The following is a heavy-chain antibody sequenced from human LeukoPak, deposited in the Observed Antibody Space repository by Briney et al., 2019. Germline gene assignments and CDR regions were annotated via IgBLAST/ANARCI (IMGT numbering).Heavy chain of an antibody. D-gene: IGHD1-1*01. CDR3: ARLHWNDHFYGVDV. CDR2: IYYSGST. CDR1: GGSISTYY. V-gene: IGHV4-59*08. J-gene: IGHJ6*02. Sequence: SETLSLTCTVSGGSISTYYWSWIRQPPGKGLEWIGYIYYSGSTNYSPSLKSRVTMSVDTSKDQFSLKLSSVTAADTAMYYCARLHWNDHFYGVDVWGQGTTATVSS.